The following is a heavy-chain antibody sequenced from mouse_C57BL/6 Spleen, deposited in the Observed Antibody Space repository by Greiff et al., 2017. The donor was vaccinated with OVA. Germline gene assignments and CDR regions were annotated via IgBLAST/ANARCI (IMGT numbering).Heavy chain of an antibody. CDR2: IDPSDSYT. V-gene: IGHV1-50*01. J-gene: IGHJ4*01. Sequence: VQLQQPGAELVKPGASVKLSCKASGYTFTSYWMQWVKQRPGQGLEWIGEIDPSDSYTNYNQKFKGKATLTVDTSSSTAYMQLSSLTSEDSAVYYCAFYDGYLYYAMDYWGQGTSVTVSP. D-gene: IGHD2-3*01. CDR1: GYTFTSYW. CDR3: AFYDGYLYYAMDY.